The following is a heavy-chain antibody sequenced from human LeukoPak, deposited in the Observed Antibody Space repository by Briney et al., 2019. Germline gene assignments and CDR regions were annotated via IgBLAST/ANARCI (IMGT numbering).Heavy chain of an antibody. D-gene: IGHD6-13*01. CDR2: FDPEDGET. J-gene: IGHJ4*02. V-gene: IGHV1-24*01. CDR1: GYTLTELS. CDR3: AAGSRGPIAALDY. Sequence: ASVKVSCKVSGYTLTELSMHWVRQAPGKGLEWMGGFDPEDGETIYAQKFQERVTITRDMSTSTAYMELSSLRSEDTAVYYCAAGSRGPIAALDYWGQGTLVTVSS.